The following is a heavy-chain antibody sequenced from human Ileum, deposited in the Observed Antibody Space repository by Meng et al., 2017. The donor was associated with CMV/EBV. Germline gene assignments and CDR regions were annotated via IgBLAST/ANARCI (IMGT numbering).Heavy chain of an antibody. Sequence: RRACGASGFTFSNAWMSWVRQAPGKGLEWVGSIKSKTDGGTTDYAAPVKGRFTISRDDSKNTLYLQMNSLKTEDTAVCYCTTSVDYWGQGTLVTVSS. D-gene: IGHD6-19*01. V-gene: IGHV3-15*01. CDR3: TTSVDY. CDR2: IKSKTDGGTT. J-gene: IGHJ4*02. CDR1: GFTFSNAW.